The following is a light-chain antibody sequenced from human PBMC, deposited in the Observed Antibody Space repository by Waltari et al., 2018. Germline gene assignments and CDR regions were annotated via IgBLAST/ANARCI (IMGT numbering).Light chain of an antibody. J-gene: IGLJ2*01. Sequence: SSKLTQDPAVSVALGQTVKITCQGDSLRRFYASWYQQRPGQAPILVLYGQDNRPSGSPERFSGSTSGNTASLTITGAQADDEADYYCHSRDTSSTRVFGGGTRLTV. CDR2: GQD. CDR3: HSRDTSSTRV. V-gene: IGLV3-19*01. CDR1: SLRRFY.